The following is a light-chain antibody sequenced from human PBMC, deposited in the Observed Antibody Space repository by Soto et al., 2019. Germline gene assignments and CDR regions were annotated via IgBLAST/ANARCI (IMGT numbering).Light chain of an antibody. J-gene: IGKJ3*01. CDR3: QPFGSSPGFT. Sequence: EIVLTQSPGTLSLSPGERATLSCRVSQSVNNRYLAWYQQKPGQAPRLLIYGASSRATGIPDRFSGSGSGTDFTLTISRLEPEDFAVYYCQPFGSSPGFTFGHGTKVDIK. V-gene: IGKV3-20*01. CDR1: QSVNNRY. CDR2: GAS.